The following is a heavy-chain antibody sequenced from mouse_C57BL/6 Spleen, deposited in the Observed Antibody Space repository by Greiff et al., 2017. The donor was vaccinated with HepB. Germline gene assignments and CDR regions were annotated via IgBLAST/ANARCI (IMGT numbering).Heavy chain of an antibody. V-gene: IGHV1-20*01. D-gene: IGHD1-1*01. J-gene: IGHJ3*01. CDR3: ARGGYYGSSLAWFAY. Sequence: VQLQQSGPELVKPGDSVKISCKASGYSFTGYFMNWVMQSHGKSLEWIGRINPYNGDTFYNQKFKGKATLTVDKSSSTAHMELRSLTSEDSAVYYCARGGYYGSSLAWFAYWGQGTLVTVSA. CDR2: INPYNGDT. CDR1: GYSFTGYF.